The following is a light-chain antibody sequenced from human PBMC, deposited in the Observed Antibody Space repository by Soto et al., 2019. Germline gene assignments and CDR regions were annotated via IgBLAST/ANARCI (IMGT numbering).Light chain of an antibody. CDR3: QQRSSWPPT. J-gene: IGKJ5*01. Sequence: EIVMTQSPATLSVSPGERATLSCRASQSFSSNLAWYQQKPGQAPRLLIYDASNRATGVPARFSGSGSGTDFTLTISSLEPEDFAVYYCQQRSSWPPTFGQGTRLEIK. CDR1: QSFSSN. CDR2: DAS. V-gene: IGKV3-11*01.